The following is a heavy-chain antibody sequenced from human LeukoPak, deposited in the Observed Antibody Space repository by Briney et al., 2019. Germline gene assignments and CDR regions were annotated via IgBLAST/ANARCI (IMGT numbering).Heavy chain of an antibody. V-gene: IGHV3-53*01. CDR3: ARDLAPEAFDI. CDR1: GFTVSNNY. Sequence: GGSLRLPCVASGFTVSNNYMNWVRQAPGKGLEWVSVIYSGGSTYYADSVKGRFTISRDNSKNTLYLQMNSLRAEDTAVYYCARDLAPEAFDIWGQGTMVTVSS. J-gene: IGHJ3*02. CDR2: IYSGGST.